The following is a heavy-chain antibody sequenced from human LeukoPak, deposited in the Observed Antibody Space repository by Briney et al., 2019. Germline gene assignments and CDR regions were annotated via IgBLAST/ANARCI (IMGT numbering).Heavy chain of an antibody. V-gene: IGHV1-18*04. CDR2: ISAYNGNT. J-gene: IGHJ4*02. CDR1: GYTFTSYG. CDR3: ARDLFPSSGWYYFDY. D-gene: IGHD6-19*01. Sequence: ASVKVSCKASGYTFTSYGVSWVRQAPGQGLEWMGWISAYNGNTNYAQKLQGRVTMTTDTSASTAYMKLRSLRSDDTAVYYCARDLFPSSGWYYFDYWGQGTLVTVSS.